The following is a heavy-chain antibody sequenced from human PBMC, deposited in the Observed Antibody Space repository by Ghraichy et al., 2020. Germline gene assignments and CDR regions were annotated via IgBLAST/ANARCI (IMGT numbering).Heavy chain of an antibody. V-gene: IGHV1-2*02. CDR1: GYTVTGYF. J-gene: IGHJ4*02. Sequence: ASVKVSCKASGYTVTGYFLHWVRQAPGQGLEWMGWINPNSGGTNYAQKFQGRVTMTRDTSISTAYMELSRLRSDDTAVYYCARAPGSIYFDYWGQGTLVTVSS. CDR2: INPNSGGT. D-gene: IGHD3-10*01. CDR3: ARAPGSIYFDY.